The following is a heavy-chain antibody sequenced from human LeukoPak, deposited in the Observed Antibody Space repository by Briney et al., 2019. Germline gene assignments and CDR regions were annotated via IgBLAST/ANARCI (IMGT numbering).Heavy chain of an antibody. V-gene: IGHV3-30*02. J-gene: IGHJ4*02. CDR3: AKGVKYIVMVTAQHYFDY. CDR2: IRSDGSNK. Sequence: GGSLRLSCAASGFTFGSYGMHWVRQAPGKGLEWVTFIRSDGSNKYYADSVKGRFTISRDNSKNTLYLQMNTLRADDTAVYYCAKGVKYIVMVTAQHYFDYWGQGTLVTVAS. D-gene: IGHD2-21*02. CDR1: GFTFGSYG.